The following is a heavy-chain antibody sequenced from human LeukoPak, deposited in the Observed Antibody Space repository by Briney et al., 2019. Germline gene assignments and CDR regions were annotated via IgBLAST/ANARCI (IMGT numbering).Heavy chain of an antibody. CDR1: GFIFSNYY. Sequence: GGSLRLSCTASGFIFSNYYMGWVRQAPGKGLEWVANIIEDGSKKYYVDSVEGRFTTSRDNAKNSVYLQMNSLRAEDTGLYYCARRRYGTGMDVWGQGTTVTVSS. CDR2: IIEDGSKK. J-gene: IGHJ6*02. CDR3: ARRRYGTGMDV. V-gene: IGHV3-7*01. D-gene: IGHD3-10*01.